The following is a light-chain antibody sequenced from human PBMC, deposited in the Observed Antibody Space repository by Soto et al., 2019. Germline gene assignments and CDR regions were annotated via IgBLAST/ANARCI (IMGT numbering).Light chain of an antibody. CDR2: GAS. J-gene: IGKJ5*01. Sequence: EIVLTQSPDTLSLSPGESATLSCRASQSVSSSYLAWYQQKPGQAPRLLIYGASTRATGIPARFSGSGSGTDFTLTISRLEPEDFAIYYCQQRTNWPLTTFGHGTRLENK. CDR1: QSVSSSY. CDR3: QQRTNWPLTT. V-gene: IGKV3D-20*02.